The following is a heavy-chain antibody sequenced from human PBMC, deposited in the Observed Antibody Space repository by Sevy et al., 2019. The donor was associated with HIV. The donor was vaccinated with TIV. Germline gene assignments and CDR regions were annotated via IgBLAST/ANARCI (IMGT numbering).Heavy chain of an antibody. CDR2: INAGNGNT. CDR1: GYTFTSYA. CDR3: ARGVLRGISMARFGSWSIFDY. V-gene: IGHV1-3*01. Sequence: ASVKVSCKASGYTFTSYAMHWVRQAPGQRLEWMGWINAGNGNTKYSQKFQGRVTITRATSASTAYMELSSLRSEDTAVYYCARGVLRGISMARFGSWSIFDYWGQGTLVTVSS. D-gene: IGHD6-13*01. J-gene: IGHJ4*02.